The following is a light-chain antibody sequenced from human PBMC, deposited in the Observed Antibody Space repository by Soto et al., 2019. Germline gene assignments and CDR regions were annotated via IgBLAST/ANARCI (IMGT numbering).Light chain of an antibody. CDR3: PEYVSSAAT. J-gene: IGKJ4*01. CDR1: QSVSSNY. CDR2: GAS. V-gene: IGKV3-20*01. Sequence: EIVLTQSPGTLSLSPVERAALSCMTSQSVSSNYLAWYQQKPGQAPRLLIYGASNRATGIPDRFSGSGSGTDFTLAISRLEAEDFAVYYCPEYVSSAATCAGGTKVDIK.